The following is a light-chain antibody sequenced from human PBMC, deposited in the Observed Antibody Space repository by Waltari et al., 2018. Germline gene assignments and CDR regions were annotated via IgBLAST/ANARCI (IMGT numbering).Light chain of an antibody. V-gene: IGKV3-20*01. Sequence: VILTQSPATLSLSPGERATLSYRASQSVSSYLAWYQQKPGQAPRLLIYGASSRATGIPDRFSGSGSGTEFTLTISSLEPEDFAVYYCQKYSSSPLTFGGGTKVEIK. CDR1: QSVSSY. J-gene: IGKJ4*01. CDR2: GAS. CDR3: QKYSSSPLT.